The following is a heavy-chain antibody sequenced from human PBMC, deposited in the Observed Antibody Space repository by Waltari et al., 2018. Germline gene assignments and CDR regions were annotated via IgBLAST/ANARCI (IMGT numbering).Heavy chain of an antibody. CDR3: ATRIPSDHSGSFYYYGMDV. V-gene: IGHV1-69*13. CDR2: IIPRFNTP. J-gene: IGHJ6*02. Sequence: QLVQSGAEVKKPGSSVIVSCKASGGTFNCFALRWVRQAPGKGLEWMGGIIPRFNTPTYARKFQGRLTVTADESTSTAYMELNSLRSEDSALYYCATRIPSDHSGSFYYYGMDVWGQGTTVTVSS. CDR1: GGTFNCFA. D-gene: IGHD6-6*01.